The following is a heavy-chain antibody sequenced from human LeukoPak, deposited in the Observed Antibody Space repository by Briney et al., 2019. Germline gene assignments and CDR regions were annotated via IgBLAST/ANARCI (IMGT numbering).Heavy chain of an antibody. CDR2: IYGSGGT. V-gene: IGHV4-4*07. Sequence: SETLSLTCPVSGGSISSYYWSWIRQPAAKGLEWIGRIYGSGGTNYNSSLKSRVTRSADTSKNQFSLKLSSVTAAGPAVYYCAREGITIFGVVIPYYMDVWGKGTTVTVSS. J-gene: IGHJ6*03. CDR3: AREGITIFGVVIPYYMDV. CDR1: GGSISSYY. D-gene: IGHD3-3*01.